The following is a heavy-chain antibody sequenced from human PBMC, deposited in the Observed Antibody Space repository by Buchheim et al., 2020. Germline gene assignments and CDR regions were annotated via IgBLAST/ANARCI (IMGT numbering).Heavy chain of an antibody. J-gene: IGHJ4*02. D-gene: IGHD3-3*01. CDR3: ASGSSGGTYYDFWSGDPLDY. CDR1: GGTFSSYT. CDR2: IIPILGIA. V-gene: IGHV1-69*02. Sequence: QVQLVQSGAEVKKPGSSVKVSCKASGGTFSSYTISWVRQAPGQGLEWMGRIIPILGIANYAQKFQGRVTITADKSTSTAYMELNSLRSEDTAVYYCASGSSGGTYYDFWSGDPLDYWGQGTL.